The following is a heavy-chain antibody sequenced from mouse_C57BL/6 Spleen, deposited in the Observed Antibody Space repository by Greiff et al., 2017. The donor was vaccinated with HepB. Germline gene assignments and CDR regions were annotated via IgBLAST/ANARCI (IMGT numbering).Heavy chain of an antibody. V-gene: IGHV1-18*01. Sequence: VQLQQSGPELVKPGASVKIPCKASGYTFTDYNMDWVKQSHGKSLEWIGDINPNNGGTIYNQKFKGKATLTVDKSSSTAYMELRSLTSEDTAVYYCARRDSYYSNFSWFAYWGQGTLVTVSA. J-gene: IGHJ3*01. CDR1: GYTFTDYN. CDR2: INPNNGGT. CDR3: ARRDSYYSNFSWFAY. D-gene: IGHD2-5*01.